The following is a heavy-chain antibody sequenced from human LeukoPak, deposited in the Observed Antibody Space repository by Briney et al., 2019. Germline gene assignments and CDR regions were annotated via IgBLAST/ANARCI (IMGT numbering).Heavy chain of an antibody. D-gene: IGHD2-15*01. V-gene: IGHV1-18*01. CDR1: GYTFTSYG. J-gene: IGHJ6*03. CDR2: ISAYNGNT. Sequence: ASVKVSCKASGYTFTSYGISWVRQAPRQGLEWMGWISAYNGNTNYAQKFQGRVTTTRDTSISTAYMELSRLRSDDTAVYYCARGLSGPYYYYYMDVWGKGTTVTVSS. CDR3: ARGLSGPYYYYYMDV.